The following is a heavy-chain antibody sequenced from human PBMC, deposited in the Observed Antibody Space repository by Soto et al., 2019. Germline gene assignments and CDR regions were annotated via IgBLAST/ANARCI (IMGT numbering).Heavy chain of an antibody. J-gene: IGHJ4*02. Sequence: ASVKVSCKASGYTFTSYYMHWVRQAPGQGLEWMGIINPSGGSTSYAQKFQGRVTMTRDTSTSTVYMELSSLRSEDTAVYYCARVNYYDSSGYYWYFDYWGQGTLVTVS. CDR2: INPSGGST. D-gene: IGHD3-22*01. V-gene: IGHV1-46*01. CDR1: GYTFTSYY. CDR3: ARVNYYDSSGYYWYFDY.